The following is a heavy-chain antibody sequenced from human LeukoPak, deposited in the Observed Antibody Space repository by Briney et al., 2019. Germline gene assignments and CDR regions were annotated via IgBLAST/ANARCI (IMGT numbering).Heavy chain of an antibody. V-gene: IGHV1-24*01. Sequence: ASVKFSCNVSGHTLTELSMHWVRQAPGKGLEWMGGFDPEDGEAIYAQKFQGRVTMTEDTSTDTAYMELSSLRSEDTAVYSCATSYRYDRTPWFDPWGQGTLVTVSS. D-gene: IGHD5-18*01. CDR3: ATSYRYDRTPWFDP. CDR2: FDPEDGEA. J-gene: IGHJ5*02. CDR1: GHTLTELS.